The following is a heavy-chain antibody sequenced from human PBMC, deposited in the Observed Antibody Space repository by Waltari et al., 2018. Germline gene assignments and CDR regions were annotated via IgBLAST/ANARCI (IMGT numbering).Heavy chain of an antibody. CDR1: GGSISSSNW. V-gene: IGHV4-4*02. Sequence: QVQLQESGPGLVKPSGTLSLTCAVSGGSISSSNWWSWVRQPPGKGLEWSGEICHSGINNYNPSLKSRVTISVDKSKNQFSLKLSSVTAADTAVYYCARNYWSGYYIYYFDYWGQGTLVTVSS. CDR2: ICHSGIN. J-gene: IGHJ4*02. D-gene: IGHD3-3*01. CDR3: ARNYWSGYYIYYFDY.